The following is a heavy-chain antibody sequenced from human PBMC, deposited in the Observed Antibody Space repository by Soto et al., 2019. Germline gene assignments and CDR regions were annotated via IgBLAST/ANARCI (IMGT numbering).Heavy chain of an antibody. Sequence: GESLKISCAASGFTFSSYSMNWVRQAPGKGLEWVSSISSSSSYIYYADSVKGRFTISRDNAKNSLYLQMNSLRAEDTAVYYCARDSDFWSGPSPPYYYMDVWGKGTTVTVSS. CDR3: ARDSDFWSGPSPPYYYMDV. V-gene: IGHV3-21*01. D-gene: IGHD3-3*01. CDR1: GFTFSSYS. J-gene: IGHJ6*03. CDR2: ISSSSSYI.